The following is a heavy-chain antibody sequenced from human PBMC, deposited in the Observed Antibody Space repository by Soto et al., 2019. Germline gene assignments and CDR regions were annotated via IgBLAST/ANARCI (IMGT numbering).Heavy chain of an antibody. CDR3: ARDGDYERLNWFDP. Sequence: ASVKVSCKTSGYSFTNYGISWVRQAPGQGLEWMGWISAYTGNTNYAQNLQGRVTMTTDTSTSTAYMELRSLRADDTAVYYCARDGDYERLNWFDPWGQGTLVTVSS. V-gene: IGHV1-18*01. D-gene: IGHD3-16*01. CDR2: ISAYTGNT. J-gene: IGHJ5*02. CDR1: GYSFTNYG.